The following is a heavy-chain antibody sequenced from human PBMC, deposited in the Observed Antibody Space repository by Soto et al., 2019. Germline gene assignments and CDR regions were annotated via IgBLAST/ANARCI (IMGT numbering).Heavy chain of an antibody. CDR3: AIERPIVVVPAAMRNYFDY. J-gene: IGHJ4*02. V-gene: IGHV3-23*01. CDR2: ISGSGGST. D-gene: IGHD2-2*01. Sequence: VESGGSLRLSCAASGFTFSSYAMSWVRQAPGKGLEWVSAISGSGGSTYYADSVKGRFTISRDNSKNTLYLQMNSLRAEDTAVYYCAIERPIVVVPAAMRNYFDYWGQGTLVTVSS. CDR1: GFTFSSYA.